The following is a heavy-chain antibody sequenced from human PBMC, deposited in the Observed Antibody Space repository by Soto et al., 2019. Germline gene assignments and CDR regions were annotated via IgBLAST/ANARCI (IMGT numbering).Heavy chain of an antibody. CDR2: ISSSSSTI. CDR1: GFTFSSYS. CDR3: ATYYYHDAFDI. V-gene: IGHV3-48*02. D-gene: IGHD3-10*01. Sequence: EVQLVESGGGLVQPGGSLRLSCAASGFTFSSYSMNWVRQAPGKGLEWVSYISSSSSTIYYADSVKGRFTISRDNAKNSLYLQMNRLRDEDTAVYYCATYYYHDAFDIWGQGTMVTVSS. J-gene: IGHJ3*02.